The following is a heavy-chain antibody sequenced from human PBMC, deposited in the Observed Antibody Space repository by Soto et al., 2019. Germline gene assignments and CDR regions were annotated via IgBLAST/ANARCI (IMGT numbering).Heavy chain of an antibody. CDR2: INPNSGGT. D-gene: IGHD3-10*01. J-gene: IGHJ4*02. CDR3: ARDSGAGFVYFDY. V-gene: IGHV1-2*04. Sequence: ASVKVSCKASGYTFTGYYMHWVRQAPGQGLEWMGWINPNSGGTNYAQKFQGWVTMTRDTSISTAYMELSRLRSDDTAVYYCARDSGAGFVYFDYWGQGTLVTVSS. CDR1: GYTFTGYY.